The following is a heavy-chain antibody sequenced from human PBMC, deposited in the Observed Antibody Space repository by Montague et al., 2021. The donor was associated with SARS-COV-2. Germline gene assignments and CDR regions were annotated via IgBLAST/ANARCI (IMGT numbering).Heavy chain of an antibody. V-gene: IGHV2-5*08. CDR1: GFSLSTSGMG. D-gene: IGHD3-22*01. CDR2: IYWXXXK. CDR3: ARRRSRQWLSGRYFDV. J-gene: IGHJ4*01. Sequence: PALVKPTQTLTLTCTFSGFSLSTSGMGVSWIRQPPGKALEWLALIYWXXXKYYSTSLKTRLTITKDTSKNQVVLTMTNMNPVDTATYYCARRRSRQWLSGRYFDVWGQGTLVTVSS.